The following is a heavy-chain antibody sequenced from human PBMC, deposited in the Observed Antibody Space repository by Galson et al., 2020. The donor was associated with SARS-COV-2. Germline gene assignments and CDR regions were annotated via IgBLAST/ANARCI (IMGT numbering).Heavy chain of an antibody. Sequence: SVKVSCKASGDTFSRSGISWVRQAPGQGLEWMGGIIPMFEIANYAQKFQGRVSITADESTSTAYMELSSLRSEDTAVYYCARDAWDTEIIFYFDYWGQGTPVTVSS. CDR1: GDTFSRSG. J-gene: IGHJ4*02. CDR3: ARDAWDTEIIFYFDY. V-gene: IGHV1-69*13. D-gene: IGHD5-18*01. CDR2: IIPMFEIA.